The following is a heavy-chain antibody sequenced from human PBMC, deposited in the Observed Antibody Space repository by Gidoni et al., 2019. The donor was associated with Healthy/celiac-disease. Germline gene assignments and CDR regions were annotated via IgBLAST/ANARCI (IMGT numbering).Heavy chain of an antibody. CDR3: ARWKVHSNRAVAGDY. J-gene: IGHJ4*02. V-gene: IGHV5-51*03. CDR2: IYPGDSDT. D-gene: IGHD6-19*01. CDR1: GYSFTSYW. Sequence: EVQLVQSGAEVKKPGESLKISCTGSGYSFTSYWIGWVRQMPGKGLEWMGIIYPGDSDTRYSPSFQGQVTISADKSISTAYLQWSSLKASDTAMYYCARWKVHSNRAVAGDYWGQGTLVTVSS.